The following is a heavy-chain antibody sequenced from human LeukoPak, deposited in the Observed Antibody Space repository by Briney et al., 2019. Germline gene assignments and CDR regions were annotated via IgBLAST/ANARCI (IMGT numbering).Heavy chain of an antibody. CDR2: ISSSSSYI. Sequence: GGSLRLSCAASGFTFSSYSMNWVRQAPGKGLEWVSSISSSSSYIYYADSVKGRFTISRDNAKNSLYLQTNSLRAEDTAVYYCARDPYTDCGGDCYTGYWGQGTLVTVSS. CDR1: GFTFSSYS. J-gene: IGHJ4*02. D-gene: IGHD2-21*02. CDR3: ARDPYTDCGGDCYTGY. V-gene: IGHV3-21*01.